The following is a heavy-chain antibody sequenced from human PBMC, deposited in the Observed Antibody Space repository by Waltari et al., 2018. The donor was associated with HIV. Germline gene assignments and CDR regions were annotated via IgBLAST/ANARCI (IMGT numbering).Heavy chain of an antibody. V-gene: IGHV5-51*01. Sequence: EVQLVQAGAEVKKPGASLKLACKGSGYIFTSYWIGWVRQMPGNGLEWMGIIYPGDSDTRYSPSFQGQVTISADKSISTAYLQWSSLKASDTAMYYCARHRGDRLFEDYWGQGTLVTVSS. CDR2: IYPGDSDT. CDR1: GYIFTSYW. D-gene: IGHD3-10*01. J-gene: IGHJ4*02. CDR3: ARHRGDRLFEDY.